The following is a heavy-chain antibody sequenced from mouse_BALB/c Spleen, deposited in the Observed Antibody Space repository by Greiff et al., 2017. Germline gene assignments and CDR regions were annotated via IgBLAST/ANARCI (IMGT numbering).Heavy chain of an antibody. Sequence: QVQLQQSGAELAKPGASVKMSCKASGYTFTSYWMHWVKQRPGQGLEWIGYINPSTGYTEYNQKFKDKATLTADKSSSTAYMQLSSLTSEDSAVYYCARGYVGYFDVWGAGTTVTVSS. CDR1: GYTFTSYW. V-gene: IGHV1-7*01. D-gene: IGHD2-14*01. CDR3: ARGYVGYFDV. J-gene: IGHJ1*01. CDR2: INPSTGYT.